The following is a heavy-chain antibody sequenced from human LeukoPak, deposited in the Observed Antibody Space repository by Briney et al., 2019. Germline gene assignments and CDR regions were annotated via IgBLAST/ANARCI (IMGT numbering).Heavy chain of an antibody. CDR1: GYAFTSYY. D-gene: IGHD3-3*02. J-gene: IGHJ5*02. CDR2: INPSGGST. V-gene: IGHV1-46*01. CDR3: ARVMLAPWSLFDP. Sequence: ASVKVSCKASGYAFTSYYMHWVRQAPGQGLEWMGIINPSGGSTSYAQKFQGRVTMTRDTSTSTVYMELSSLRSEDTAVYYCARVMLAPWSLFDPWGQGTLVTVSS.